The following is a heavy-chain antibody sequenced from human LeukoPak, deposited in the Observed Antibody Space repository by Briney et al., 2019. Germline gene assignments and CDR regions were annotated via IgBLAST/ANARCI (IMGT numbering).Heavy chain of an antibody. CDR2: ISGSGGST. V-gene: IGHV3-23*01. J-gene: IGHJ4*02. Sequence: GGSLRLSCAASGFTFSSYAMSWVRQAPGKGLERVSAISGSGGSTYYADSVKGRFTISRDNSKNTLYLQMNSLRAEDTAVYYCAIPRGDIVVVPAAIEYWGQGTLVTVSS. D-gene: IGHD2-2*01. CDR3: AIPRGDIVVVPAAIEY. CDR1: GFTFSSYA.